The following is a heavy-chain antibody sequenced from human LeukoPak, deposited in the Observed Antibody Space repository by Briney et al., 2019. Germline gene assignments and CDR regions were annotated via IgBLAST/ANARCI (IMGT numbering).Heavy chain of an antibody. CDR2: ISGSGSRT. Sequence: GSLRLSCAASGFTFSNYAMSWVRQAPGKGLEWVSAISGSGSRTYYVDSVKGRFTISRDNAKNELYLQMNSLRAEDTAVYYCARGAGYCTSSSCHLWSDYWGQGTLVTVSS. CDR3: ARGAGYCTSSSCHLWSDY. J-gene: IGHJ4*02. CDR1: GFTFSNYA. V-gene: IGHV3-23*01. D-gene: IGHD2-2*01.